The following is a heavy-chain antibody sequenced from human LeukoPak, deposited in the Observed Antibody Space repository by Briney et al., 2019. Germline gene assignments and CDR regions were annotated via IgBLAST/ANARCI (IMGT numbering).Heavy chain of an antibody. V-gene: IGHV3-20*04. CDR3: ARGRSTFDY. CDR2: INWNGGSI. J-gene: IGHJ4*02. Sequence: GESLRLSCAVSGFTFDDYGMSWVRQAPGKGLEWVSGINWNGGSIGYADSVKGRFTISRDNVKNSLYLQMNSLRAEDTALYYCARGRSTFDYWGQGTLVTVSS. D-gene: IGHD2-2*01. CDR1: GFTFDDYG.